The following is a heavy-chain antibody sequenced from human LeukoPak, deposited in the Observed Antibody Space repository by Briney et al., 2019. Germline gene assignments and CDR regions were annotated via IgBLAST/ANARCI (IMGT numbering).Heavy chain of an antibody. CDR2: INHSGRT. D-gene: IGHD3-10*01. CDR3: ARNLGMVRGGRGFDY. V-gene: IGHV4-34*01. J-gene: IGHJ4*02. Sequence: SETLSPTCAVSGVSLNGYYWGWIRQTPGKGLEWIGEINHSGRTNYNPSLKSRVTISVDTSKNQFSLKLSSVTAADTAVYYCARNLGMVRGGRGFDYWGQGTLVTVSS. CDR1: GVSLNGYY.